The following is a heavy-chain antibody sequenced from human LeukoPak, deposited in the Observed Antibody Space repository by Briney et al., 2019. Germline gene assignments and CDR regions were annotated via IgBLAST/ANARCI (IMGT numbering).Heavy chain of an antibody. CDR1: GYTFTGYY. J-gene: IGHJ5*02. CDR3: ARAHLIAAPGYNWFDR. Sequence: AASVKVSCKATGYTFTGYYMHWVRQAPGQGLEWMGWINPISGGTNYAQKSQGRVTMTRDTFLSTAYMELSRVTSDDTAVYYCARAHLIAAPGYNWFDRWGQGSLVTVSS. D-gene: IGHD6-13*01. V-gene: IGHV1-2*02. CDR2: INPISGGT.